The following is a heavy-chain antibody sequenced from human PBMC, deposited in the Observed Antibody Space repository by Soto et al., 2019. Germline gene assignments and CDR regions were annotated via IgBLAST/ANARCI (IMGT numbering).Heavy chain of an antibody. J-gene: IGHJ3*02. CDR2: IYTSGST. D-gene: IGHD1-7*01. Sequence: PSETLSLTCTVSGGSISSYYWSWIRQPAGKGLEWIGRIYTSGSTNYNPSLKSRVTMPVDTSKNQFSLKLSSVTAADTAVYYCARVGKLELQGGAFDIWGQGTMVTVSS. CDR3: ARVGKLELQGGAFDI. V-gene: IGHV4-4*07. CDR1: GGSISSYY.